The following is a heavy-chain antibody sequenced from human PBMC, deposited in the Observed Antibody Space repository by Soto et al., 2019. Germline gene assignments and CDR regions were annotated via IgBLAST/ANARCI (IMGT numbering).Heavy chain of an antibody. D-gene: IGHD5-18*01. V-gene: IGHV1-18*01. CDR2: INGDYGNT. Sequence: QAQLVQSGAEVKKPGVSVKVSCKASGYTFYSHSISWVRQAPGQGLEWMGRINGDYGNTQYAQKFRGRVTMTTDTSTTTVYMELTNLRSDDTAVYYCARCIQGDYYYGMDVWGQGTTVTVSS. CDR3: ARCIQGDYYYGMDV. CDR1: GYTFYSHS. J-gene: IGHJ6*02.